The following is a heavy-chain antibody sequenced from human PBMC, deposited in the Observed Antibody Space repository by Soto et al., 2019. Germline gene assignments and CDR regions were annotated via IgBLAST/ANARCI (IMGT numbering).Heavy chain of an antibody. CDR3: ANEAIPVAVAYYYGMDV. CDR1: GFTFSSYG. V-gene: IGHV3-30*18. D-gene: IGHD6-19*01. J-gene: IGHJ6*02. CDR2: ISYDGSNK. Sequence: QVQLVESGGGVVQPGRSLRLSCAASGFTFSSYGMHWVRQAPGKGLEWVAVISYDGSNKYYADSVKGRFTISRDNSKNTLYLQMNSLRAEDTAVYYCANEAIPVAVAYYYGMDVWGQGTTVTVSS.